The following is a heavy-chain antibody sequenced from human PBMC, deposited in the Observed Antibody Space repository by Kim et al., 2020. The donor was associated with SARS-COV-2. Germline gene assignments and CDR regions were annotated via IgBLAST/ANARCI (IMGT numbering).Heavy chain of an antibody. CDR2: IKSKTDGGTT. CDR1: GFTFSNAW. V-gene: IGHV3-15*01. J-gene: IGHJ6*02. Sequence: GSLRLSCAASGFTFSNAWMSWVRQAPGKGLEWVGRIKSKTDGGTTDYAAPVKGRFTISRDDSKNTLYLQMNSLKTEDTAVYYCTTGGTTAWDLYDYYYGMDVWGQGTTVTVSS. D-gene: IGHD4-17*01. CDR3: TTGGTTAWDLYDYYYGMDV.